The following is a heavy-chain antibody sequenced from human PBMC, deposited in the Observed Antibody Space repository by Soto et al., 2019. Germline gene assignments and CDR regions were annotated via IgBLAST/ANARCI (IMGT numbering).Heavy chain of an antibody. D-gene: IGHD6-19*01. CDR3: ARGPYSSGWYVVDY. Sequence: SDTLSLTCTVSGASISAYAWSWFRQPAGKGLEWIGRLYSSGNTNYNPSFKSRLTMSADTSKNQFSLKLSSVTAADTAVYYCARGPYSSGWYVVDYWGQGXLVTVYS. V-gene: IGHV4-4*07. J-gene: IGHJ4*02. CDR2: LYSSGNT. CDR1: GASISAYA.